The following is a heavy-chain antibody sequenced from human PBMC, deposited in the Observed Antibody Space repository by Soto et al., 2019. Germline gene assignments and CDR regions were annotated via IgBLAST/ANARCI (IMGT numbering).Heavy chain of an antibody. D-gene: IGHD1-26*01. CDR2: IVVGSGNT. J-gene: IGHJ6*02. V-gene: IGHV1-58*01. Sequence: GASVKVSCKASGFTITSSAVQWVRQARGQRLEWIGWIVVGSGNTNYAQKFQERVTITRDMSTSTAYMELSSLRSEDTAVYYCAAVGSGGSYVDYYYGMDVWGQGTTVTV. CDR1: GFTITSSA. CDR3: AAVGSGGSYVDYYYGMDV.